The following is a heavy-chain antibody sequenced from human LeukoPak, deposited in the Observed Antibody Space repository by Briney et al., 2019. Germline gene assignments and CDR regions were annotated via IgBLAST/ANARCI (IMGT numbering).Heavy chain of an antibody. Sequence: GGSLRLSCAASEFTVSSKDMTWVRQAPGKGLEWVALIWYDGSNKYYADSVKGRFTISRDNSRNTLYLQMNSLRAEDTAVYYCARDRSGTFDYWGQGTLVTVSS. J-gene: IGHJ4*02. CDR1: EFTVSSKD. D-gene: IGHD2-15*01. CDR2: IWYDGSNK. CDR3: ARDRSGTFDY. V-gene: IGHV3-33*08.